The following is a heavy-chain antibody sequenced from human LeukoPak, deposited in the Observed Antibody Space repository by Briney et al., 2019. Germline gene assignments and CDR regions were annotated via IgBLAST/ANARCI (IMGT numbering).Heavy chain of an antibody. CDR2: ISGSGGDA. D-gene: IGHD3-3*01. CDR3: AKDYDSWSGYYRHYFDY. J-gene: IGHJ4*02. Sequence: GGSLRLSCAASGFTFSNYAISWVRQAPGKGLEWVSTISGSGGDAYYADSVKGRFTIPRDNSKSTLYLQMNSLRAEDTAVYYCAKDYDSWSGYYRHYFDYWGQGTLVTVSS. V-gene: IGHV3-23*01. CDR1: GFTFSNYA.